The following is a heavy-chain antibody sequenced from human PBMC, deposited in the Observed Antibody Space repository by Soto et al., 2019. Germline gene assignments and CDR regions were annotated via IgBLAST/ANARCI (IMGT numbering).Heavy chain of an antibody. CDR2: LYDVDRS. CDR3: ATWHEREHAYDV. J-gene: IGHJ3*01. D-gene: IGHD1-26*01. CDR1: GLTVSGKKY. V-gene: IGHV3-53*01. Sequence: DVQLVESGGGLIQPGESLRLSCAAFGLTVSGKKYVAWVRQAPGKGLEWVSALYDVDRSFYADSVKGRFTTSSDSSKTTVYLQMNGLRPDDTAVYYCATWHEREHAYDVWGQGTTVTVSS.